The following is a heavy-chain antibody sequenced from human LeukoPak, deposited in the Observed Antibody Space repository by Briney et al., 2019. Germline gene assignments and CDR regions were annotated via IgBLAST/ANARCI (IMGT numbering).Heavy chain of an antibody. J-gene: IGHJ4*02. CDR3: ARGRYSGYMYYFDY. CDR1: GFTFSRYW. CDR2: IKQDGSET. Sequence: GGSLRLSCAASGFTFSRYWMTWVCQAPGKGLEWVANIKQDGSETYYVDAVKGRFTISRDNAKNSLYLQMNSLRVDDTAVYFCARGRYSGYMYYFDYWGQGTLVTVSS. V-gene: IGHV3-7*01. D-gene: IGHD5-12*01.